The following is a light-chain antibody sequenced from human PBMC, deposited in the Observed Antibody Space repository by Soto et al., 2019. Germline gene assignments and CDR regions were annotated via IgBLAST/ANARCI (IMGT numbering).Light chain of an antibody. CDR3: QQYNTYPLT. J-gene: IGKJ4*01. V-gene: IGKV1-5*03. CDR1: QSISTW. Sequence: DIQMTQSPSTLSASVGDRVTITCLASQSISTWLAWYQQKPGKAPKLLIYKASSLEGGVPSRFSGSGSGTDFNTTISSLQPDDFAASYCQQYNTYPLTFGGGTTVEIK. CDR2: KAS.